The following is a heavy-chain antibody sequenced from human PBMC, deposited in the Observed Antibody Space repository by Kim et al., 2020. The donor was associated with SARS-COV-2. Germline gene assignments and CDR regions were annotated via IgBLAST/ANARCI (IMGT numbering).Heavy chain of an antibody. CDR1: RFTFSNSA. CDR2: IFGSGHGT. Sequence: GGSLRLSCVGSRFTFSNSAMTWVRQPPGKGLEWVSTIFGSGHGTYYSSSVRGRFIVSRDNSKNTLFLQMDNLRADDTAIYYCAKNVHPTSVTFLWYFDLWGRGTSVTVSS. CDR3: AKNVHPTSVTFLWYFDL. D-gene: IGHD2-2*01. J-gene: IGHJ2*01. V-gene: IGHV3-23*01.